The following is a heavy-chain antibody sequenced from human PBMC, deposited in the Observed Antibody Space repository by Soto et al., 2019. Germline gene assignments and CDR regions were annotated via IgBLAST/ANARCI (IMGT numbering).Heavy chain of an antibody. D-gene: IGHD3-3*01. CDR1: GFTFSSYA. J-gene: IGHJ4*02. CDR2: ISGSGGST. Sequence: GGSLRLSCAASGFTFSSYAMIWVRQAPGKGLEWVSAISGSGGSTYYADSVKGRFTISRDNSKNTLYLQMNSLRAEDTAVYYCAKVALLRFLEWPHFDYWGQGTLVTVSS. CDR3: AKVALLRFLEWPHFDY. V-gene: IGHV3-23*01.